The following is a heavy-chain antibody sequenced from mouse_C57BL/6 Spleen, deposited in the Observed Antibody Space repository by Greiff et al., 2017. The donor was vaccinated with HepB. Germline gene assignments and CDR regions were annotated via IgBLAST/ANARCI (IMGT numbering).Heavy chain of an antibody. CDR1: GFNIKDDY. CDR2: IDPENGDT. V-gene: IGHV14-4*01. CDR3: TLTRSFDY. J-gene: IGHJ2*01. Sequence: EVQLQQSGAELVRPGASVKLSCTASGFNIKDDYMHWVKQRPEQGLEWLGWIDPENGDTEYASKFQGKATITADTSSNTAYLQRSSLTSEDTAVYYCTLTRSFDYWGQGTTLTVSS.